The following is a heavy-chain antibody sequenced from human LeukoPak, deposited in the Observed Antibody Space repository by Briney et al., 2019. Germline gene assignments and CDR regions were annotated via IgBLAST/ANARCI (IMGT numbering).Heavy chain of an antibody. Sequence: PSETLSLTCAVYGGSFSGYYWNWIRQPPGKGLEGIGEIYHSGSTNYNPSLKSRITISVDKPKNQFSLKLSSVTAADTAVYYCARQIVGGTYTDYWGQGTLVTVSS. J-gene: IGHJ4*02. D-gene: IGHD1-26*01. CDR3: ARQIVGGTYTDY. V-gene: IGHV4-34*01. CDR1: GGSFSGYY. CDR2: IYHSGST.